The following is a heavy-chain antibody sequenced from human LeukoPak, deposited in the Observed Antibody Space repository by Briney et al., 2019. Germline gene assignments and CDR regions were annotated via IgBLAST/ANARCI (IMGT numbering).Heavy chain of an antibody. V-gene: IGHV3-23*01. D-gene: IGHD6-19*01. CDR2: ISGSGGST. CDR3: AKDRVIMSSGWYYFDY. J-gene: IGHJ4*02. Sequence: GGSLRLSCAASGFTFSSYAMSWVRQAPGKGLGWVSAISGSGGSTYYADSVKGRFTISRDNSKNTLYLQMNSLRAEDTAVYYCAKDRVIMSSGWYYFDYWGQGTLVTVSS. CDR1: GFTFSSYA.